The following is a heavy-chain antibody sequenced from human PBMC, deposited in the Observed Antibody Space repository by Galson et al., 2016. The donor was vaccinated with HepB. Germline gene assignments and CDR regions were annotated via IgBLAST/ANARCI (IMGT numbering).Heavy chain of an antibody. CDR2: IWNDGSYK. V-gene: IGHV3-33*08. CDR1: GFTFSSYG. D-gene: IGHD2-15*01. Sequence: SLRLSCAASGFTFSSYGMHWVRQAPGKGLEWVAVIWNDGSYKYYEDSVKGRFTISRDNSKNTLNLQMNSLRAEDTAVYYCARGCGGGAGCYYTDFWGQGTLVTVSS. J-gene: IGHJ4*02. CDR3: ARGCGGGAGCYYTDF.